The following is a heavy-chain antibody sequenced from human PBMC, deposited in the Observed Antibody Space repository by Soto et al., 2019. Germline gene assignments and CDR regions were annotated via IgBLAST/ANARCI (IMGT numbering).Heavy chain of an antibody. J-gene: IGHJ6*02. CDR2: INSDGSST. CDR1: GFTFSSYW. CDR3: ARYYDFWSGYYTGIGGSYYYGMDV. Sequence: GGSLRLSCAASGFTFSSYWMHWVRQAPGKGLVWVSRINSDGSSTSYADSVKGRFTISRDNAKNTLYLQMNSLRAEDTAVYYCARYYDFWSGYYTGIGGSYYYGMDVWGQGTTVTVSS. D-gene: IGHD3-3*01. V-gene: IGHV3-74*01.